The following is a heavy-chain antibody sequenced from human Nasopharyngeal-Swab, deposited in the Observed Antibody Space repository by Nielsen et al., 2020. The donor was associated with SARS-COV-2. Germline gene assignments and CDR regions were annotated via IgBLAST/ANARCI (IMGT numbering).Heavy chain of an antibody. CDR1: GLTVSSTY. D-gene: IGHD1-26*01. V-gene: IGHV3-53*01. J-gene: IGHJ4*02. CDR2: TEIGGTT. Sequence: GESLKISCAVSGLTVSSTYMSWVRQAPGKGLEWVSVTEIGGTTHYADSVKGRFTISRDNSKNTLYLQMNSLRAEDTAVYYCAKCSGSGIWDLTPVDYWGQGTLVTVSS. CDR3: AKCSGSGIWDLTPVDY.